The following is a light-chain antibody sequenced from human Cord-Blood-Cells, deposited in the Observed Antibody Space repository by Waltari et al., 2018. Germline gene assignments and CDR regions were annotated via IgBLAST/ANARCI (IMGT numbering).Light chain of an antibody. J-gene: IGKJ1*01. CDR1: QSVSSN. Sequence: EIVMTQSPAPLSASPGERATLSCRASQSVSSNLAWYQQKPGQAPRLLIYGASTRATGIPAMFSGSGSGTEFTLTISSLQSEDFAVYYCQQYNNWPPWTFGQGTKVEIK. V-gene: IGKV3-15*01. CDR3: QQYNNWPPWT. CDR2: GAS.